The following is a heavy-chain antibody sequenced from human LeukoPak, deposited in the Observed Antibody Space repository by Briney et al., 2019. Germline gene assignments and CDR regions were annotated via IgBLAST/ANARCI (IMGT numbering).Heavy chain of an antibody. D-gene: IGHD2-21*01. CDR3: AKSDCGTIDCKLLNY. CDR2: INSGGDAT. V-gene: IGHV3-23*01. Sequence: GGSLRLSCAASGFSFNNRAMSWVRQAPGKRLEWVSSINSGGDATKYADFVRGRFTISRDNTKNTLSLQMNSLRAEDTAIYYCAKSDCGTIDCKLLNYWGQGTLVAVS. CDR1: GFSFNNRA. J-gene: IGHJ4*02.